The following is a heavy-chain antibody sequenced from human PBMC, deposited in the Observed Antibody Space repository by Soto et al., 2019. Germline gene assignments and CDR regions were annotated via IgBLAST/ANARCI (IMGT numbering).Heavy chain of an antibody. Sequence: EVQLVESGGGLVQPRGSLRLSCAASGFTFSSYSMNWVRQAPGKGLEWVSYISSSSSTIYYADSVKGRFTISRDNAKNSLYLQMNSLRAEDTAVYYCAPGEVSWYAPARLFDYWGQGTLVTVSS. V-gene: IGHV3-48*01. CDR2: ISSSSSTI. CDR3: APGEVSWYAPARLFDY. CDR1: GFTFSSYS. D-gene: IGHD6-13*01. J-gene: IGHJ4*02.